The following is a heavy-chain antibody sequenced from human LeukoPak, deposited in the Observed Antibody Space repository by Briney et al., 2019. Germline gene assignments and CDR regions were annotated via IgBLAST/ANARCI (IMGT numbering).Heavy chain of an antibody. CDR3: ARRPVLSFFDY. CDR1: GGSISSSSYY. CDR2: IYYSGST. Sequence: PSETLSLTCTVSGGSISSSSYYWDWIRQPPGKGLEWIGNIYYSGSTYSNPSLKSRLTISVDTSKNQFSLKLSSVTAADTAVYYCARRPVLSFFDYWGQGTLVTVSS. V-gene: IGHV4-39*07. D-gene: IGHD6-6*01. J-gene: IGHJ4*02.